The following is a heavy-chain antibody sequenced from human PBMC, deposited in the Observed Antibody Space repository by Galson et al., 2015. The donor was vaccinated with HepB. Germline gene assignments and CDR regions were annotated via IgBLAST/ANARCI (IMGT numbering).Heavy chain of an antibody. CDR3: ARDPGVLVPAAMNFDY. CDR1: GFTFSSYG. D-gene: IGHD2-2*01. J-gene: IGHJ4*02. Sequence: RLSCAASGFTFSSYGMHWVRQAPGKGLEWVAVIWYDGSNKYYADSVKGRFTISRDNSKNTLYLQMNSLRAEDTAVYYCARDPGVLVPAAMNFDYWGQGTLVTVSS. CDR2: IWYDGSNK. V-gene: IGHV3-33*01.